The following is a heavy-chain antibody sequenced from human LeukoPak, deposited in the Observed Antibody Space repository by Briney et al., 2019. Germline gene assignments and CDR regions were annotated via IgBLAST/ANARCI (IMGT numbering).Heavy chain of an antibody. V-gene: IGHV1-2*04. CDR1: GYTFTGYY. J-gene: IGHJ3*02. CDR3: ARDYYDSSHHAFDI. D-gene: IGHD3-22*01. CDR2: INPNSGGT. Sequence: ASVKVSCKASGYTFTGYYMHWVRQAPGQGLEWMGWINPNSGGTNYAQKFQGWVTMTRDTSISTAYMELSRLRSDDTAVYYCARDYYDSSHHAFDIWGQGTMVTVSS.